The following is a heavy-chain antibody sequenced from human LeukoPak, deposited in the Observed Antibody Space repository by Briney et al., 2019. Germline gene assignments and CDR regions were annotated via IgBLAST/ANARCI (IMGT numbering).Heavy chain of an antibody. V-gene: IGHV3-15*01. J-gene: IGHJ4*02. CDR3: TTVVTIFGVVIRPFDY. Sequence: GGALRLSRAASGFTFSNAWMSWVRPAPGKGREWVGRIKSKTDGGTTDYAARVKGRFTISRDDSKNTLYLQMNSLKTEDTAVYYGTTVVTIFGVVIRPFDYWGQGTLVSVSS. CDR1: GFTFSNAW. CDR2: IKSKTDGGTT. D-gene: IGHD3-3*01.